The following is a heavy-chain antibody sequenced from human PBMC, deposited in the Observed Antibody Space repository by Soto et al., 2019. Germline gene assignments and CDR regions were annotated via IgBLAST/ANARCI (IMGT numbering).Heavy chain of an antibody. CDR1: GYSFTSYW. Sequence: PXESLKISCKGCGYSFTSYWIGWVRQMPGKGLEWMGIIYPGDSDTRYSPSFQGQVTISADKSISTAYLQWSSLKAADTAMYYCARVTRPAELIYFDYWGQGTLVTVSS. CDR3: ARVTRPAELIYFDY. CDR2: IYPGDSDT. V-gene: IGHV5-51*01. D-gene: IGHD1-7*01. J-gene: IGHJ4*02.